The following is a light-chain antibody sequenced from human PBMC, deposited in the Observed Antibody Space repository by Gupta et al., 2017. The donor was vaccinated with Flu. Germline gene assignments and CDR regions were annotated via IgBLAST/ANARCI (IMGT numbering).Light chain of an antibody. CDR2: DVS. CDR3: SSDTSSSTWV. CDR1: SSDVGGYNY. Sequence: TSSDVGGYNYVSWYQQHPGKAPKLMIYDVSNRPSGVSNLFSGSNSGNTASLTISVLQAEDEGDYYCSSDTSSSTWVFGGGTKLTVL. J-gene: IGLJ3*02. V-gene: IGLV2-14*04.